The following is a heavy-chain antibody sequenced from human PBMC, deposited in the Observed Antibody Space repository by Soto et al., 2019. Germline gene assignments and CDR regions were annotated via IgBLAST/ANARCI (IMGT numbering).Heavy chain of an antibody. D-gene: IGHD3-22*01. CDR2: ISAYDGNT. CDR3: ARGGYYDSSGSRNYYYYGMNV. Sequence: ASVKVSCKASGYTFTSYGINWVRQAPGQGLEWLGWISAYDGNTNYAQILQGRVSMTTDTSTITAYMEVRSLRSDDTAVYYCARGGYYDSSGSRNYYYYGMNVWGQGTTVTVSS. V-gene: IGHV1-18*01. J-gene: IGHJ6*02. CDR1: GYTFTSYG.